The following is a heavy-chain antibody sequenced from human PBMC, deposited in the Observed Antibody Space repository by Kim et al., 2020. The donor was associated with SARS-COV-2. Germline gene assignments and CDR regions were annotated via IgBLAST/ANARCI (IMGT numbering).Heavy chain of an antibody. CDR3: ARSLPGVGATVSYFDY. Sequence: SETLSLTCAVSGGSISSSNWWSWVRQPPGKGLEWIGEIYHSGSTNYNPSLKSRVTISVDKSKNQFSLKLSSVTAADTAVYYCARSLPGVGATVSYFDYWGQGTLVTVSS. D-gene: IGHD1-26*01. CDR1: GGSISSSNW. CDR2: IYHSGST. J-gene: IGHJ4*02. V-gene: IGHV4-4*02.